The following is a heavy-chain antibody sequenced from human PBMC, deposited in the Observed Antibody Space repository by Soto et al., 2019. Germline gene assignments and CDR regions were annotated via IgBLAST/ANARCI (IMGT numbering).Heavy chain of an antibody. Sequence: QVQLVESGGGVVQPGRSLRLSCAASGFTFSSYGMHWVRQAPGKGLEWVAVISYDGSNKYYADSVKGRFTISRDNSKNTLYLQMNSLRAEDTAVYYCARGPRSLRDAFDIWGQGTMVTVSS. V-gene: IGHV3-30*03. CDR2: ISYDGSNK. CDR1: GFTFSSYG. CDR3: ARGPRSLRDAFDI. J-gene: IGHJ3*02.